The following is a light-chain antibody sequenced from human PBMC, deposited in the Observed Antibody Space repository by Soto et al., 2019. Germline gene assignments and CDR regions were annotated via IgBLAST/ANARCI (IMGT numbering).Light chain of an antibody. Sequence: SYELTQPPSVSVAPEKTARMTCGGNNIGIKSVHWYQQKPGQAPVLVISNDNDRPSGIPERLSGSNSGNTATLTISRVEAGDEADYYCQVWDSGSDHPVFGGGTKLTVL. CDR1: NIGIKS. J-gene: IGLJ2*01. V-gene: IGLV3-21*04. CDR2: NDN. CDR3: QVWDSGSDHPV.